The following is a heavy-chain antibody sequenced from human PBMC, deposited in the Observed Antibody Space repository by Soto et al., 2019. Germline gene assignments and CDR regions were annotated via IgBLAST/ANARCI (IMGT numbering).Heavy chain of an antibody. Sequence: GGSLRLSCAASGFTFSNAWMSWVRQAPGKGLEWVGRIKRKTDGGTTDYAAPVKGRFTISRDDSKNTLYLQMNSLKTEDTAVYYCSTATGTGDLDAFDIWGQGTMVTVSS. CDR2: IKRKTDGGTT. CDR3: STATGTGDLDAFDI. J-gene: IGHJ3*02. CDR1: GFTFSNAW. D-gene: IGHD7-27*01. V-gene: IGHV3-15*01.